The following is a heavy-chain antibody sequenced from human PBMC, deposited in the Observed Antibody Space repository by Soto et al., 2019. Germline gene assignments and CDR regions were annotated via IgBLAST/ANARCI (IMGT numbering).Heavy chain of an antibody. V-gene: IGHV6-1*01. Sequence: PSQTLSLTCGISGDSVSSNTATWNWIRQSPSRGLEWLGRTYYRSQWHNEYEESVKGRITISPDTSKNQFSLQFNSMSPDDTAVYYCARERGFLSEALDIWGRGTMVTV. CDR1: GDSVSSNTAT. CDR3: ARERGFLSEALDI. CDR2: TYYRSQWHN. J-gene: IGHJ3*02. D-gene: IGHD2-21*01.